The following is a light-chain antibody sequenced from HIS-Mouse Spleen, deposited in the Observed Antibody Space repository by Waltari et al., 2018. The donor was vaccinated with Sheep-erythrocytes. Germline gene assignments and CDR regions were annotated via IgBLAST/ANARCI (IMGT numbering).Light chain of an antibody. CDR2: LGS. V-gene: IGKV2-28*01. Sequence: DIVMTQSPLSLPVTPGAPASISCRSSQSLLHSNGYNSLDWYLQKPGQSPQLLIYLGSNRASGVPDRFSGSGSGTDFTLKISRVEAEDVGVYYCMQALQTPTFGGGTKVEIK. CDR1: QSLLHSNGYNS. J-gene: IGKJ4*01. CDR3: MQALQTPT.